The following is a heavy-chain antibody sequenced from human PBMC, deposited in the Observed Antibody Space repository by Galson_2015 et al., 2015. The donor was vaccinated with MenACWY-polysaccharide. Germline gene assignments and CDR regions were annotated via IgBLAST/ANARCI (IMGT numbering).Heavy chain of an antibody. CDR1: GGSISSSYW. D-gene: IGHD3-10*01. Sequence: ETLSLTCAVSGGSISSSYWWTWVRQPPGKGLEWIGEIYHDVRTAYIPSLKSRITVSLDKAKNQVSLRLISVTAADTAVYYCAKRPIRASGGGLDVWGQGTTVTVS. CDR2: IYHDVRT. V-gene: IGHV4-4*02. J-gene: IGHJ6*02. CDR3: AKRPIRASGGGLDV.